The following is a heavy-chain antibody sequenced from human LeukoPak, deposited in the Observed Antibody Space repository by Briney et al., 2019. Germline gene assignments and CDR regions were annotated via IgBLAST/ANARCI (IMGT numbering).Heavy chain of an antibody. V-gene: IGHV3-73*01. CDR1: VFTLNVFD. CDR3: SRRPLPGSLNV. CDR2: IKTKAESYAT. J-gene: IGHJ6*02. Sequence: GGSLKLSCAASVFTLNVFDVHWVRQPSGKGLEWVGRIKTKAESYATAYGASAKGRFTLSRDDSKNTAYLQMNSLKTEDTAVYYCSRRPLPGSLNVWGQGTTVTVSS. D-gene: IGHD3-16*01.